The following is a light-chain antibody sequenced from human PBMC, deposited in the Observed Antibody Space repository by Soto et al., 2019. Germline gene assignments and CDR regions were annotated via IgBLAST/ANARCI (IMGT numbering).Light chain of an antibody. CDR2: GAS. CDR3: QQYGSSPP. CDR1: QSVSSSY. J-gene: IGKJ5*01. Sequence: EIVLTQSPGTLSLSPGERATLSCRASQSVSSSYLAWYQQKPGQAPRLLIYGASSRATGIPDRFSGSGSGTYFPLTIRRLEPERFAVYYCQQYGSSPPFSHGTRLEIK. V-gene: IGKV3-20*01.